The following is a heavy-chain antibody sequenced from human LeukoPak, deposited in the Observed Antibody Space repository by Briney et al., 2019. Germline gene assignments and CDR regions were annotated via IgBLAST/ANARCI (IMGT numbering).Heavy chain of an antibody. CDR2: IYPGDSDT. CDR1: GYSFTSYW. D-gene: IGHD2-8*01. J-gene: IGHJ3*02. CDR3: ARLGDIGYCTNGVCYNAFDI. V-gene: IGHV5-51*01. Sequence: GESLKISCKGSGYSFTSYWIGWVRQMPGKGLEWMGIIYPGDSDTRHSPSFQGQVTISADKSISTAYLQWSSLKASDTAMYYCARLGDIGYCTNGVCYNAFDIWGQGTMVTVSS.